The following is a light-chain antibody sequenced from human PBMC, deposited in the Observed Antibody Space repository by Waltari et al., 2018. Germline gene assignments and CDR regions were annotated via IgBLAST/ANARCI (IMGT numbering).Light chain of an antibody. Sequence: EILMTQSPATLSVSPGERATLSCRASQSVSSNLAWDQQKPGQAPRLLIYEASTRATSIPARFRGSGSGPQSTLTISSLQSEDSAVYYCPQYNHWPPITFGQGTRLEI. V-gene: IGKV3-15*01. J-gene: IGKJ5*01. CDR2: EAS. CDR3: PQYNHWPPIT. CDR1: QSVSSN.